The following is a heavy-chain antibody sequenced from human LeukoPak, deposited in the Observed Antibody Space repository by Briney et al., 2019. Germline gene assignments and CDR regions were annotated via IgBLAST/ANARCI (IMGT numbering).Heavy chain of an antibody. CDR1: GGSISTYY. J-gene: IGHJ4*02. CDR2: IYYSGST. D-gene: IGHD3-10*01. CDR3: GRYYGSGRDDDY. V-gene: IGHV4-59*08. Sequence: SETLSLTCTVSGGSISTYYWSWIRQPPGKGLEWIGYIYYSGSTNYNPSLKSRVTISVDNSKNQFSLKLSSVTAADTAVYFCGRYYGSGRDDDYWGQGALVTVSS.